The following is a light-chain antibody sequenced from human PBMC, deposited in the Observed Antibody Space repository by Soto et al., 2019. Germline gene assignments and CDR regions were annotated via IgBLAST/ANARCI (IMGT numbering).Light chain of an antibody. J-gene: IGLJ1*01. CDR1: SDDVGGYNS. CDR3: SSYAGTNNYV. Sequence: QLVLTQPPSASGSPGQSVTISCTGTSDDVGGYNSVSWYQHHPGKAPKLIIYEVSQRPSGVPNRFSGSKSANTASLTVSGLQAEDEADYYCSSYAGTNNYVFGSGTKLTVL. CDR2: EVS. V-gene: IGLV2-8*01.